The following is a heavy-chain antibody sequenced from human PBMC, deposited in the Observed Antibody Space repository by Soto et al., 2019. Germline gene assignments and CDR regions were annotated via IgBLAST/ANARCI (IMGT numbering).Heavy chain of an antibody. J-gene: IGHJ6*02. Sequence: GGSLRLSCAASGFTFSSYEMNWVRQAPGKGLEWVSYISSSGSTIYYADSVKGRFTISRDNAKNSLYLQMNSLRAEDTAVYYCARVTGEQHYLYYYYGMDVWGHGTTVTVSS. V-gene: IGHV3-48*03. CDR2: ISSSGSTI. CDR3: ARVTGEQHYLYYYYGMDV. CDR1: GFTFSSYE. D-gene: IGHD6-13*01.